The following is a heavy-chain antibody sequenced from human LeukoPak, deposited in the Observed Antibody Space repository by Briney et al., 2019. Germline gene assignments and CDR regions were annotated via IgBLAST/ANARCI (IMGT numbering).Heavy chain of an antibody. CDR2: INPNSGGT. V-gene: IGHV1-2*02. J-gene: IGHJ6*02. D-gene: IGHD2-2*01. Sequence: ASVKVSCKASGYTFTGYYMHWVRQAPGQGLEWMGRINPNSGGTNYAQKFQGRVTMTRDTSISTAYMELSRLRSDDTAVYYCARDIVVVPAAMDYYYYGMDVWGQGTTVTVSS. CDR1: GYTFTGYY. CDR3: ARDIVVVPAAMDYYYYGMDV.